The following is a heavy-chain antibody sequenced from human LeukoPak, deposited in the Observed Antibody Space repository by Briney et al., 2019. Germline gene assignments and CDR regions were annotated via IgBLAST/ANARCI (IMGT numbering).Heavy chain of an antibody. CDR2: ISGSGGST. J-gene: IGHJ4*02. CDR3: AKDSFYGDYVGNY. Sequence: GGSLRLSCAASGFTFSSYAMGWVRQAPGKGLEWVSAISGSGGSTYYADSVKGRFTISRDNSKNTLYLQMNSLRAEDTAVYYCAKDSFYGDYVGNYWGQGTLVTVSS. V-gene: IGHV3-23*01. D-gene: IGHD4-17*01. CDR1: GFTFSSYA.